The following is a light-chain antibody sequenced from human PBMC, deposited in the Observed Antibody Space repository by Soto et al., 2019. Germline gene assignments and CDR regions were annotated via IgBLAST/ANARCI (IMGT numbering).Light chain of an antibody. V-gene: IGLV1-51*01. CDR1: SSNIGGNS. Sequence: QSVMTQPPSVSAAPGRKVTISCSGSSSNIGGNSVSWYQQLPGTAPKLLIYDDNKRPSGIPDRFSGSKSGTSATLGITGFQTGDEADYYCGSWDSSLSAYVFGTGTKRTVL. CDR2: DDN. CDR3: GSWDSSLSAYV. J-gene: IGLJ1*01.